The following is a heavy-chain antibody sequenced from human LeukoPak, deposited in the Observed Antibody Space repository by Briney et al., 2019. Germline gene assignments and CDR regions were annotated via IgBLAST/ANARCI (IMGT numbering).Heavy chain of an antibody. J-gene: IGHJ4*02. CDR3: ARYSQGVSYFDY. CDR2: IIPIFGTA. CDR1: GYTFTSYG. V-gene: IGHV1-69*13. D-gene: IGHD5-18*01. Sequence: SVKVSCKASGYTFTSYGISWVRQAPGQGLEWMGGIIPIFGTANYAQKFQGRVTITADESTSTAYMELSSLRSEDTAVYYCARYSQGVSYFDYWGQGTLVTVSS.